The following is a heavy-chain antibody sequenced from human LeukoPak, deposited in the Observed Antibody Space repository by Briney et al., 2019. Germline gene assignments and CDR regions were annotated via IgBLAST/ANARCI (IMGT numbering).Heavy chain of an antibody. V-gene: IGHV3-30-3*01. Sequence: GRSLRLSCAASGFTLSSYDMHWVRQAPGKGLEWVAVISYDGSNKYYADSVKGRFTISGDNSKNTLYLQMNSLRAEDTAVYYCARGLVVYWGQGTLVTVSS. CDR2: ISYDGSNK. CDR1: GFTLSSYD. CDR3: ARGLVVY. J-gene: IGHJ4*02.